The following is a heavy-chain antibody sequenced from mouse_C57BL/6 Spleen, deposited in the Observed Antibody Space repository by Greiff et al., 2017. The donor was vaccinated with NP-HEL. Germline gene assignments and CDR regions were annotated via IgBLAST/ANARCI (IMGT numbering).Heavy chain of an antibody. CDR1: GYSITSGYY. V-gene: IGHV3-6*01. CDR2: ISYDGSN. J-gene: IGHJ3*01. CDR3: ASLGSNNAWFAY. D-gene: IGHD1-1*01. Sequence: EVKLVESGPGLVKPSQSLSLTCSVTGYSITSGYYWNWIRQFPGNKLEWMGYISYDGSNNYNPSLKNRISITRDTSKNQFFLKLNSVTTEDTATYDCASLGSNNAWFAYWGQGTLVTVSA.